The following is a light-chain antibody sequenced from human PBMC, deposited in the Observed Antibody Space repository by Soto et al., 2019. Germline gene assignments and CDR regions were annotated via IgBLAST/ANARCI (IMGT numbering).Light chain of an antibody. CDR1: SSDVGSYNL. V-gene: IGLV2-23*01. CDR2: EGS. CDR3: CSYAGSSTYV. Sequence: QSVLTQPASVSGSPGQSITISCTGTSSDVGSYNLVSWYQQHPGKAPKLMIYEGSKRPSGVSNRFSGSKSGNTAYLTISGLQAEDEADYYCCSYAGSSTYVFGAGTKVTVX. J-gene: IGLJ1*01.